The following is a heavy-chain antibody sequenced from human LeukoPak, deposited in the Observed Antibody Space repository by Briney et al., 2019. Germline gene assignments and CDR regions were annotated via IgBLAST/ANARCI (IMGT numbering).Heavy chain of an antibody. V-gene: IGHV3-23*01. Sequence: AGGSLRLSCAASGFTFSGYAINWVRQAPGKGLEWVSAVSGSGLTTQYADSAKGRFTISRDNSKNTLYLQMHSLRAEDTAVYYCAKFRLDKSFDIWGQGTLVTVSS. CDR3: AKFRLDKSFDI. CDR1: GFTFSGYA. CDR2: VSGSGLTT. J-gene: IGHJ3*02. D-gene: IGHD4-11*01.